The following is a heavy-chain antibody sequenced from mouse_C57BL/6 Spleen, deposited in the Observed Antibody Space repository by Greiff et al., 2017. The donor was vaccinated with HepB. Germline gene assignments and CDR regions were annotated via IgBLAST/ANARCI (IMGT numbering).Heavy chain of an antibody. CDR1: GYTFTDYN. D-gene: IGHD1-1*02. CDR3: ASSLGYGKGPFAY. CDR2: INPNNGGT. J-gene: IGHJ3*01. V-gene: IGHV1-22*01. Sequence: EVQLQQSGPELVKPGASVKMSCKASGYTFTDYNMHWVKQSHGKSLEWIGYINPNNGGTSYNQKFKGKATLTVNKSSSTAYMELRSLTSEDSAVYYCASSLGYGKGPFAYWGQGTLVTVSA.